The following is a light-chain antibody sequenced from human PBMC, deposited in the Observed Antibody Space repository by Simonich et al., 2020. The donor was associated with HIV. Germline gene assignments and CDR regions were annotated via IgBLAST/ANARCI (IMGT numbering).Light chain of an antibody. CDR2: RNN. J-gene: IGLJ2*01. V-gene: IGLV1-47*01. CDR3: ATWDDSLSGPL. CDR1: SSNIGSNY. Sequence: QSVLTQPPSASGTPGQRVTISCSGSSSNIGSNYVYWYQQLPGTAPKLLIYRNNQRPSGVPDRFSGSKSDTSASLAISGLRSEDEADYYCATWDDSLSGPLFGGGTKVTVL.